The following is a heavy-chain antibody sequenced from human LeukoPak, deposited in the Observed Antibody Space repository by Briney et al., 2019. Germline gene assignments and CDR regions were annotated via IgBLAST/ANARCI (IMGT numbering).Heavy chain of an antibody. CDR2: ISGSGGST. CDR1: GFTFSSYA. J-gene: IGHJ4*02. D-gene: IGHD1-26*01. Sequence: GGSLRLSCAASGFTFSSYAMSWVRQAPGKGLEWVSAISGSGGSTYYADSVKGRFTISRDNSENTLYLQMDSLRAEDTAVYYCARVGATLDVPDYWGQGTLVTVSS. CDR3: ARVGATLDVPDY. V-gene: IGHV3-23*01.